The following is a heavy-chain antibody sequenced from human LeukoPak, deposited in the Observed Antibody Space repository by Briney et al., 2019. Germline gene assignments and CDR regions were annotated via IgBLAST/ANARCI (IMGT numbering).Heavy chain of an antibody. Sequence: GGSLRLFCAASGFTFSSYSMNWVRRAPGKGLEWVASITSSSSYIYYADSVKGRFTISRDNAKNSLYLQMNSLRAEDTAVYYCARDPGYCSSTNCHIDYWGQGTLVTVSS. CDR1: GFTFSSYS. CDR2: ITSSSSYI. V-gene: IGHV3-21*01. CDR3: ARDPGYCSSTNCHIDY. D-gene: IGHD2-2*02. J-gene: IGHJ4*02.